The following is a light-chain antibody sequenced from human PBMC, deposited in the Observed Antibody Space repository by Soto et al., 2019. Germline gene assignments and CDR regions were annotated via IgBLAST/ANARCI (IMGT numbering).Light chain of an antibody. CDR2: AAS. CDR1: QSISSY. V-gene: IGKV1-39*01. CDR3: QQSYSTPRT. Sequence: VQMTQSPSSLSASVGDRVTITCRASQSISSYFNWYQQKPGKAPKLLIYAASSLQSGVPSRFSGSGSGTDFTLTISSLQPEDFATYYCQQSYSTPRTFGGGTKVEIK. J-gene: IGKJ4*01.